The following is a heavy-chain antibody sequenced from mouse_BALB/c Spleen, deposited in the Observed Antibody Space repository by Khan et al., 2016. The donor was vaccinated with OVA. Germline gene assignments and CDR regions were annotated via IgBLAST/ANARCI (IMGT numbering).Heavy chain of an antibody. CDR3: ARDWDAMDY. Sequence: EVQLQESGPGLVKPSQSLSLTCSVTGYSITSGYYWNWIRQFPGNKLEWMGYISYDGSNNYNPSLKSRISITRDTSKNQFFLKLNSVTTEDTATYYCARDWDAMDYWGQGTSVTVSS. J-gene: IGHJ4*01. CDR1: GYSITSGYY. CDR2: ISYDGSN. V-gene: IGHV3-6*02.